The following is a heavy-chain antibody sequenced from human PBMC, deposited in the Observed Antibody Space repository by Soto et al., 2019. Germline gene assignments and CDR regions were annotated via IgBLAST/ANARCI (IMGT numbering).Heavy chain of an antibody. CDR2: INHSGST. CDR1: GGSFSGYY. J-gene: IGHJ4*02. CDR3: AMAMGDNSTFDY. D-gene: IGHD2-21*02. Sequence: QVQLQQWGAGLLKPSETLSLTCAVYGGSFSGYYWSWIRQPPGKGLEWIGEINHSGSTNYNPSLKSRVTISVDTSKNQFSLKLSSVTAADTAVYYWAMAMGDNSTFDYWGQGTLVTVSS. V-gene: IGHV4-34*01.